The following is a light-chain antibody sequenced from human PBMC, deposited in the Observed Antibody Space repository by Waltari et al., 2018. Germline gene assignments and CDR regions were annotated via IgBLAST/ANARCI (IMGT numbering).Light chain of an antibody. J-gene: IGLJ1*01. CDR2: DFN. V-gene: IGLV2-14*03. CDR3: SSYGSSSPRV. Sequence: QSALTQPASVSGSPGQSITISCTGTGSDVGGYNYVSWYQQHPGRAPKLIIYDFNKRPSGVSDRFSGSKSGFTASLTISGLQAEDEADYYGSSYGSSSPRVFGTGTKVTV. CDR1: GSDVGGYNY.